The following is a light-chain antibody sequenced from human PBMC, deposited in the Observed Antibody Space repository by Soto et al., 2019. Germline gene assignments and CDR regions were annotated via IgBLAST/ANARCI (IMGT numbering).Light chain of an antibody. Sequence: QSVLTQSPSASASLGASVKLTCTLSSGHSSYAIAWHQQQPEKGPRYLMKLNSDGSHSKGDGIPDRFSGSSSGAERYLTISSLHSEDEADYYWQTWGTVYVFGTGTKVTVL. CDR1: SGHSSYA. CDR2: LNSDGSH. V-gene: IGLV4-69*01. CDR3: QTWGTVYV. J-gene: IGLJ1*01.